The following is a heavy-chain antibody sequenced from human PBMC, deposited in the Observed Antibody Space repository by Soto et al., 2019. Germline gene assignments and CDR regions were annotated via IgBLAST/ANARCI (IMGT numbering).Heavy chain of an antibody. J-gene: IGHJ4*02. CDR1: GFTFSSYG. CDR2: ISYDGSNK. V-gene: IGHV3-30*03. Sequence: QVQLVESGGGVVQPGRSLRLSCAASGFTFSSYGMHWVRQAPGKGLEWVAVISYDGSNKYYADSVKGRFTISRDNSKNTLYLQMSSLRAEDTAVYYCARETYYDFWSDYWGQGTLVTVSS. D-gene: IGHD3-3*01. CDR3: ARETYYDFWSDY.